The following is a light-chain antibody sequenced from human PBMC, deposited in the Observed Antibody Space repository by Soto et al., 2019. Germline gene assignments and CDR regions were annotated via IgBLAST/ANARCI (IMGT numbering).Light chain of an antibody. CDR3: TAFSANRVYL. CDR1: SNYIGSYDY. J-gene: IGLJ1*01. Sequence: QXALTQPISVSVSPGHSITISCTGNSNYIGSYDYVCWYQQHPGKAPRLLIHGVHNRSPGISGRFSASKSGLTASLTISGLQAEDEADYYCTAFSANRVYLFGPGTKVTVL. CDR2: GVH. V-gene: IGLV2-14*01.